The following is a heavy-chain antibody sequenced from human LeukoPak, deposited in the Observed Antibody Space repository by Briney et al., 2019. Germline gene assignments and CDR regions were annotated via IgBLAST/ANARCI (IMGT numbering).Heavy chain of an antibody. V-gene: IGHV1-8*01. J-gene: IGHJ4*02. CDR2: MNPNSGIT. D-gene: IGHD1-14*01. Sequence: ASVKVSCKASGYTFTGYDINWVRQATGQGPEWLGWMNPNSGITGYALKFQGRVTMTRDTSISTAYMELSSLRFEDTAVYFCPRGITEGVDYWGQGTLVTVSS. CDR1: GYTFTGYD. CDR3: PRGITEGVDY.